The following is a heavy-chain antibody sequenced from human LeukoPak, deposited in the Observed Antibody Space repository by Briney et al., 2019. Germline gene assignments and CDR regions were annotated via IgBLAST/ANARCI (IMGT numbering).Heavy chain of an antibody. CDR3: AKDSLDFWSGYYNYYYYGMDV. Sequence: GGSLRLSCAASGFAFSSYAMSWVRQAPGKGLEWVSAISGSGGSTYYADSVKGRFTISRDNSKNTLYLQMNSLRAEDTAVYYCAKDSLDFWSGYYNYYYYGMDVWGQGTTVTVSS. J-gene: IGHJ6*02. V-gene: IGHV3-23*01. CDR1: GFAFSSYA. CDR2: ISGSGGST. D-gene: IGHD3-3*01.